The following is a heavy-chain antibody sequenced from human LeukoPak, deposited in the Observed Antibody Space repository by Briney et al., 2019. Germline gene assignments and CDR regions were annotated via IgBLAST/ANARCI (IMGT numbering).Heavy chain of an antibody. CDR1: GFTVSSNY. CDR2: IYSGGST. J-gene: IGHJ5*02. V-gene: IGHV3-66*01. Sequence: GGSLRLSCAASGFTVSSNYMSWIRQAPGKGLEWVSVIYSGGSTYYADSVKGRFTISRDNSKNTLYLQMNSLRAEDTAVYYCARNNEYGSGRSRWFDPWGQGTLVTVSS. D-gene: IGHD3-10*01. CDR3: ARNNEYGSGRSRWFDP.